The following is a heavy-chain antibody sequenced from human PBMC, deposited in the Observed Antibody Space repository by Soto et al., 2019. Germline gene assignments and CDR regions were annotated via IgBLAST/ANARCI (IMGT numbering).Heavy chain of an antibody. CDR2: ISGSGVAK. J-gene: IGHJ4*02. CDR3: AKDRSSGATTWYVY. CDR1: GFTFSSSA. V-gene: IGHV3-23*01. Sequence: DVELLESGGALVQPGGSLRLSCVASGFTFSSSAMNWVRQAPGKRLEWVSTISGSGVAKFYADSVKGRFTTSRDNSNNTVSLQMNSLRAEDAALFYCAKDRSSGATTWYVYCGQGTLVTVSS. D-gene: IGHD1-26*01.